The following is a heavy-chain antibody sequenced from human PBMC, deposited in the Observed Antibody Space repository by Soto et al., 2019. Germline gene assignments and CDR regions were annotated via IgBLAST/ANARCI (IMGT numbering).Heavy chain of an antibody. J-gene: IGHJ4*02. CDR1: GFTFSSYA. V-gene: IGHV3-23*01. CDR3: AKDVRRSSTSRNDY. D-gene: IGHD2-2*01. Sequence: GGSLRLSCAASGFTFSSYAMSWVRQAPGKGLEWVSAISGSGGSTYYADSVKGRFTISRDNSKNTLYLQMNSLRAEDTAVYYCAKDVRRSSTSRNDYWGQGTLVTVSS. CDR2: ISGSGGST.